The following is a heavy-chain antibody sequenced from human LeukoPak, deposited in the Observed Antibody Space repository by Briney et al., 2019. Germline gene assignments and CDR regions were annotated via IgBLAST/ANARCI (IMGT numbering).Heavy chain of an antibody. V-gene: IGHV3-23*01. CDR2: IIGTGSST. CDR3: ARDLHYYVAMDV. Sequence: PGGSLRLSCAASGFTFRNYAMTWVRQAPGKGLEWVSSIIGTGSSTYYTDSVKGRFSISRDNSKSMLFLQLNSLRAEDTALYYCARDLHYYVAMDVWGQGTTVTVSS. CDR1: GFTFRNYA. D-gene: IGHD3-10*02. J-gene: IGHJ6*02.